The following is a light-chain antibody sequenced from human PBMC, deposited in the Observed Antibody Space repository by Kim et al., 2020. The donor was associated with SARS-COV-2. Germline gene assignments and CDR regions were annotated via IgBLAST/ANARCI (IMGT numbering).Light chain of an antibody. Sequence: HSVLTQPPSASGTPGQRVTISCSGSSSNIGSNSVDWYQQLPGTAPKLLMYSDNQRPSGVPDRFSGSKSGTSASLAISGLQSEDEADYHCAAWDDSLNGWVFGGGTKVTVL. V-gene: IGLV1-44*01. CDR2: SDN. J-gene: IGLJ3*02. CDR1: SSNIGSNS. CDR3: AAWDDSLNGWV.